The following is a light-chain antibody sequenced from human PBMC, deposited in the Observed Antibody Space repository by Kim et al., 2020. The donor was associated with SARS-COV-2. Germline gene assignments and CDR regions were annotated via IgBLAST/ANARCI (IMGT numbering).Light chain of an antibody. CDR2: ATS. V-gene: IGKV1-39*01. J-gene: IGKJ4*01. CDR3: QQSYSSPLT. Sequence: ASVGDRVIITCRASQSISTYLNWYQQKPGEAPKVLIYATSSLQSGVPSRFSGSGSGTDFTLTISSLQPEDFATYSCQQSYSSPLTFGGGTKVEIK. CDR1: QSISTY.